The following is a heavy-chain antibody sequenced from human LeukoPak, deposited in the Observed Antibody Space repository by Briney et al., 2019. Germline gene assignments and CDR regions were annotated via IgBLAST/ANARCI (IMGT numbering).Heavy chain of an antibody. J-gene: IGHJ6*03. D-gene: IGHD3-3*01. V-gene: IGHV4-38-2*02. CDR3: ARDGAPGFLEWLYSYMDV. CDR1: GYSISSGYY. CDR2: IYHSGST. Sequence: SETLSLTCTVSGYSISSGYYWGWIRQPPGKGLEWIGSIYHSGSTYYNPSLKSRVTISVDTSKNQFSLKLSSVTAADTAVYYCARDGAPGFLEWLYSYMDVWGKGTTVTVSS.